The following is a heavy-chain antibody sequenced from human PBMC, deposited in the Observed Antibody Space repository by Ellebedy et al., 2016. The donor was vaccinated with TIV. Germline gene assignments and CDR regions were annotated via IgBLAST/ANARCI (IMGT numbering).Heavy chain of an antibody. Sequence: GESLKISCAASGFTFSSYWMSWVRQAQGKGLEWVAKIKQDGSEKAYVDSVEGRFTISRDNVKNSLYLQMNSLRADETALYYCARYTGWTLDYWGQGTLVTVSS. D-gene: IGHD5-12*01. CDR2: IKQDGSEK. CDR3: ARYTGWTLDY. CDR1: GFTFSSYW. V-gene: IGHV3-7*01. J-gene: IGHJ4*02.